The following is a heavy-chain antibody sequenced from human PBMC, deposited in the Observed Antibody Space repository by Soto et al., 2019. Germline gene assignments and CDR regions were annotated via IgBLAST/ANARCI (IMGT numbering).Heavy chain of an antibody. CDR2: INHSGST. CDR3: ARFMGTTVTDYYYYGMDV. CDR1: GGSFSGYY. D-gene: IGHD4-17*01. Sequence: SETLSVTCAVYGGSFSGYYWSWSRQPPWKGLEWIGEINHSGSTNYNPSLKSRVTISVDTSKNQFSLKLSSVTAADTAVYYCARFMGTTVTDYYYYGMDVWGQGTTVTVSS. V-gene: IGHV4-34*01. J-gene: IGHJ6*02.